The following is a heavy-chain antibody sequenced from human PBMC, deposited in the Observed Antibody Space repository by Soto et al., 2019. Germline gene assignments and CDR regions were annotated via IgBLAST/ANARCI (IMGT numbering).Heavy chain of an antibody. Sequence: QVQLVQSGAEVKKPGSSVKVSCKASGVTFSSYAISWVRQAPGQGLEWMGGIIPIFGTANYAQKFQGRVTITADKSTSTAYMELSSLRSEDTAVYYCARNGGYCSSTSCYDNWFDPWGQGTLVTVSS. V-gene: IGHV1-69*06. CDR1: GVTFSSYA. CDR2: IIPIFGTA. D-gene: IGHD2-2*01. J-gene: IGHJ5*02. CDR3: ARNGGYCSSTSCYDNWFDP.